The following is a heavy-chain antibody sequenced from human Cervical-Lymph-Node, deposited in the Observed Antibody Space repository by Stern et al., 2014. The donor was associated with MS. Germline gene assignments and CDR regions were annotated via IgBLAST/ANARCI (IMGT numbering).Heavy chain of an antibody. CDR2: INAGNGTT. D-gene: IGHD6-19*01. J-gene: IGHJ3*02. Sequence: QVQLVQSGAEVKKPGASVKVSCKASGYTFTSYAMHWVRQAPGQRLEWMGWINAGNGTTKYSQKFQGRVTITRATSESTAYMGLSSLRSEDTAVYYCARRLVVTTDAFDIWGQGTMVTVSS. CDR1: GYTFTSYA. CDR3: ARRLVVTTDAFDI. V-gene: IGHV1-3*01.